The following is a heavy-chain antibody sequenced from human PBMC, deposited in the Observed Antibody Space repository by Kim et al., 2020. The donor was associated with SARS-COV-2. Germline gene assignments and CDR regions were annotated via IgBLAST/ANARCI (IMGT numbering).Heavy chain of an antibody. J-gene: IGHJ4*02. Sequence: GGSLRLSCAVSGFSSRNHWMSWVRQAPGKGLEWVAMKKRDGCEEHYVDSVKGRFTMSRDNANNSLYLQMNRLRIEDTAIYYCAALDSVQVPGGIWGQGTLVTVSS. V-gene: IGHV3-7*01. CDR2: KKRDGCEE. CDR1: GFSSRNHW. CDR3: AALDSVQVPGGI. D-gene: IGHD3-10*01.